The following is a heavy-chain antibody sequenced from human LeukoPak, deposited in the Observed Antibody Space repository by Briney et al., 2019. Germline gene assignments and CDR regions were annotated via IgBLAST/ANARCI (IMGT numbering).Heavy chain of an antibody. CDR3: ARVGLGSSSDAFDI. CDR1: GYTFTGYY. CDR2: INPNSGGT. D-gene: IGHD6-6*01. V-gene: IGHV1-2*02. Sequence: ASVKVSCKASGYTFTGYYMHWVRQAPGQGLEWMGWINPNSGGTNYAQKFQGRVTMTRDTSISTAYMELSRLRSDDTAVYYCARVGLGSSSDAFDIWGQGTMVTVSS. J-gene: IGHJ3*02.